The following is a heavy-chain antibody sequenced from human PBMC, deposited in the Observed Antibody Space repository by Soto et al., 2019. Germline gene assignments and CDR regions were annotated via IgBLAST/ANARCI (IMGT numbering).Heavy chain of an antibody. D-gene: IGHD3-16*01. V-gene: IGHV1-69*12. Sequence: QVQLVQSGAEVKKPGSSVKVSCKASGGTFSSYAISWVRQAPGQGLEWMGGIIPIFGTADYAQKFQGRVTITADDFTSTAYMELSSLRAEDTAVYYCARHLGGNHYYYGMDVWGQGTTVTVSS. CDR3: ARHLGGNHYYYGMDV. CDR1: GGTFSSYA. CDR2: IIPIFGTA. J-gene: IGHJ6*02.